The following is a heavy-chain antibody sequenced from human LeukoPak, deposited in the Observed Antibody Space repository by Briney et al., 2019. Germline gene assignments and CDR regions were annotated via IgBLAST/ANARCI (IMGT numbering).Heavy chain of an antibody. CDR2: MNPNSGNT. Sequence: ASVKVSCKASGYTFTSYDINWVRQATGQGLEWMGWMNPNSGNTGCAQKFQGRVTMTRNTSISTAYMELSSLRSEDTAVYYCARALYCSGGSCYSNAFDIWGQGTMVTVSS. CDR1: GYTFTSYD. V-gene: IGHV1-8*01. J-gene: IGHJ3*02. CDR3: ARALYCSGGSCYSNAFDI. D-gene: IGHD2-15*01.